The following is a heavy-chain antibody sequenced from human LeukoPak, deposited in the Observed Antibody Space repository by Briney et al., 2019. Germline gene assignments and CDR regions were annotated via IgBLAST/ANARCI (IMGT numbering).Heavy chain of an antibody. V-gene: IGHV4-59*01. CDR2: IYYSGST. CDR1: AFSISGYY. Sequence: SETLSLTCSASAFSISGYYWSWIRQPQGHELEWFGYIYYSGSTNYNPSLKSRVTISVDTSKTQFSLKLSSVTAADTAVYYCARDSGSGRTFDYWGQGTLVTVSS. D-gene: IGHD3-10*01. J-gene: IGHJ4*02. CDR3: ARDSGSGRTFDY.